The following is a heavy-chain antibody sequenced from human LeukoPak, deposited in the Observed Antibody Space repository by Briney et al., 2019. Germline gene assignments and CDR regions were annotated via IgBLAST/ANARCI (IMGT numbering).Heavy chain of an antibody. CDR1: GGSISSGSYY. V-gene: IGHV4-61*02. Sequence: SETLSLTCTVSGGSISSGSYYWSWIRQPPGKGLEWIGGIYTSGSTNYNPSLKSRVTISVDTSKNQFSLKLSSVTAADTAVYYCARGGAGIAFYYYYMDVWGKGTTVTVSS. CDR2: IYTSGST. D-gene: IGHD6-13*01. CDR3: ARGGAGIAFYYYYMDV. J-gene: IGHJ6*03.